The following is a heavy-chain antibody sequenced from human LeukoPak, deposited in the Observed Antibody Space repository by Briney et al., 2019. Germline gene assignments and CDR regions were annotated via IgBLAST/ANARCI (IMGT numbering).Heavy chain of an antibody. Sequence: PSETLSLTCTVSGGSISSGDYYWSWIRQPPGKGLEWIGYIYYSGSTYYNPSLKSRVTISVDTSKNQFSLKLSSVTAADTAVYYCARGFVVVPAATRRPGGMGVWGQGTTVTVSS. CDR1: GGSISSGDYY. V-gene: IGHV4-30-4*01. J-gene: IGHJ6*02. CDR2: IYYSGST. D-gene: IGHD2-2*01. CDR3: ARGFVVVPAATRRPGGMGV.